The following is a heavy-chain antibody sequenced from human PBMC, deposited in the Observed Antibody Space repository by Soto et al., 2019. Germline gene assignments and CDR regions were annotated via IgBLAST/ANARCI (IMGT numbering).Heavy chain of an antibody. CDR2: ISAYNGNT. Sequence: QVQLVQSGAEVKKPGASVKVSCKASGYTFTSYGISWVRQAPGQGLEWMGWISAYNGNTNYAQKLQGRVTMTTDTPTSTAYMGLRGLRSDDTAVYYCARDTAYYDSSPGDYFDYWGQGTLVTVSS. CDR3: ARDTAYYDSSPGDYFDY. V-gene: IGHV1-18*04. D-gene: IGHD3-22*01. CDR1: GYTFTSYG. J-gene: IGHJ4*02.